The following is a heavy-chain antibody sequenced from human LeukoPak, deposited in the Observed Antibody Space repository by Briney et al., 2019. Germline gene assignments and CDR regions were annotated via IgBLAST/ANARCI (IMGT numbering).Heavy chain of an antibody. CDR1: GFTFSSSW. Sequence: PGGSLRLSCAASGFTFSSSWMHWVRQAPEKGLEWVSAISGSGGSTYYADSVKGRFTISRDNSKNTLHLQMNSLRAEDTALYYCANALEYYYGSGSSYWGQGTLVTVSS. D-gene: IGHD3-10*01. CDR3: ANALEYYYGSGSSY. V-gene: IGHV3-23*01. CDR2: ISGSGGST. J-gene: IGHJ4*02.